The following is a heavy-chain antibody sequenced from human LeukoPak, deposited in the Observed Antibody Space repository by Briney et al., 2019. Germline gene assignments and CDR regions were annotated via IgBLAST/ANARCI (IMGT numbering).Heavy chain of an antibody. CDR1: GFTFSSYE. D-gene: IGHD3-3*01. CDR3: ARDALNYDFWSGYIWATFDY. Sequence: GGSLRLSCAASGFTFSSYEMNWVRQAPGKGLEWISYISASGTITHYADSVEGRFTISRDNAKNSLYLQMNSLRAEDTAVYYCARDALNYDFWSGYIWATFDYWGQGTLVTVSS. CDR2: ISASGTIT. V-gene: IGHV3-48*03. J-gene: IGHJ4*02.